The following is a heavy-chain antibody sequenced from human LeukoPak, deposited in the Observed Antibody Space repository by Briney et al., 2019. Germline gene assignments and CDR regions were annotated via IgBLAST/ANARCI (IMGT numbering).Heavy chain of an antibody. CDR3: ARRGYGSRPLDY. D-gene: IGHD5-18*01. V-gene: IGHV5-51*01. CDR2: IYPGDSDT. J-gene: IGHJ4*02. CDR1: VYSFSNSW. Sequence: GESLKISCKGSVYSFSNSWIGWVRQMPGKGLEWMGIIYPGDSDTRYSPSFQGQVTISADKSISTAYLQWNSLKASDTAMYYCARRGYGSRPLDYWGQGTLVTVSS.